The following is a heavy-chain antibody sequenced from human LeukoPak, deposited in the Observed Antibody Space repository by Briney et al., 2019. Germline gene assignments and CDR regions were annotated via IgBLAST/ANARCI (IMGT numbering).Heavy chain of an antibody. CDR2: IGKEGSNK. Sequence: GGSLRLSCAASGFTFSSYGMHWVRQAPGRGREWVAVIGKEGSNKYYADSVKGRVTISRDNSKNTLYLQMNSLRAEDTAVYYCARAGVKVATIGPYYYYGMDVWGQGTTVTVSS. CDR1: GFTFSSYG. J-gene: IGHJ6*02. CDR3: ARAGVKVATIGPYYYYGMDV. D-gene: IGHD5-12*01. V-gene: IGHV3-33*01.